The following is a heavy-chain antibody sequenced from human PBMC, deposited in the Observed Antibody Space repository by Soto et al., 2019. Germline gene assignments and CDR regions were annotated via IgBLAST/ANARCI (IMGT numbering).Heavy chain of an antibody. J-gene: IGHJ6*02. D-gene: IGHD6-25*01. Sequence: SETLSLTCAVYGGSFSGYYWSWIRQPPGKGLEWIGEINHSGSTNYNPSLKSRVTISVDTSKNQFSLKLSSVTAADTAVYYCARAGGIAAAYYYYYGMDVWGQGTTVTVSS. V-gene: IGHV4-34*01. CDR3: ARAGGIAAAYYYYYGMDV. CDR1: GGSFSGYY. CDR2: INHSGST.